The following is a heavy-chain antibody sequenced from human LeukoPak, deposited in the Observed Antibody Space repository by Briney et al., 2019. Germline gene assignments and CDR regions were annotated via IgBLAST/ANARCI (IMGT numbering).Heavy chain of an antibody. CDR3: STGSGHAFDI. CDR2: INSDGSST. CDR1: GFTFSSYW. V-gene: IGHV3-74*01. D-gene: IGHD3-10*01. Sequence: GGSLRLSCAASGFTFSSYWMHWVRQVPGKGLVWVSRINSDGSSTSYADSAKGRFTISRDNAKNTLYVQMNSLRAEDTAVYYCSTGSGHAFDIWGRGTMVAVSS. J-gene: IGHJ3*02.